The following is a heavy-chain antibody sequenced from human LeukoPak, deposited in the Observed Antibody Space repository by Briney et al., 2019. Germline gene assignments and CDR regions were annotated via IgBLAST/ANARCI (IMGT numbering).Heavy chain of an antibody. J-gene: IGHJ4*02. CDR2: ISGSGGST. V-gene: IGHV3-23*01. D-gene: IGHD6-6*01. CDR3: AKVIAARPWGGFDY. CDR1: GFTFSSYA. Sequence: PGGSLRLSCAASGFTFSSYAMSWVRQAPGKGLEWVSAISGSGGSTYYADSVKGRFTISRDNSKHKLHLQMNSLRAEDTAVYYCAKVIAARPWGGFDYWGQGTLVTVSS.